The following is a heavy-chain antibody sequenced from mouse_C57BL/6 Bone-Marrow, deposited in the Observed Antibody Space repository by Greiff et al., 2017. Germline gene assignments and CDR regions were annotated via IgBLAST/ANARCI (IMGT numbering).Heavy chain of an antibody. CDR1: GYTITDYY. V-gene: IGHV1-26*01. J-gene: IGHJ4*01. Sequence: EVQLQQSVPELVKPGASVKISCKASGYTITDYYMNWVKQSHGKSLEWIGDINPNNGGTSYNQKFKGKATLTVDKSSSTAYMQLSSLTSEDSAVYFCARYGYYIFYAMDYWGQGTSVTVSS. CDR2: INPNNGGT. D-gene: IGHD2-3*01. CDR3: ARYGYYIFYAMDY.